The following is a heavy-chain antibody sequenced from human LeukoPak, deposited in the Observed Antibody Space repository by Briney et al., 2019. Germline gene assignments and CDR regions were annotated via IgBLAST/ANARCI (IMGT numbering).Heavy chain of an antibody. J-gene: IGHJ4*02. CDR3: ARGWLRAYYFDY. V-gene: IGHV1-2*07. CDR1: GYIFTGYY. Sequence: ASVKVSCKASGYIFTGYYMHWVRQAPGQGLEWMEWINPNSGGTNYAHKFQGRVTMTRDTSISTAYMELSRLRSNDTAVYYCARGWLRAYYFDYWGQGTLVTVSS. D-gene: IGHD5-12*01. CDR2: INPNSGGT.